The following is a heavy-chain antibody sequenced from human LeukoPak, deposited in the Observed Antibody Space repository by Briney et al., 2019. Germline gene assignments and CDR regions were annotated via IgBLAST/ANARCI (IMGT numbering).Heavy chain of an antibody. Sequence: IPAGSLRLSCAASGFTFSSYGMNWVRQAPGKGLEWVSSISSSSSYIYYADSVKGRFTISRDNAKNSLYLQMNSLRAEDTAVYYCARGPLTMIVENESFDYWGQGTLVTVSS. CDR1: GFTFSSYG. J-gene: IGHJ4*02. CDR3: ARGPLTMIVENESFDY. V-gene: IGHV3-21*01. CDR2: ISSSSSYI. D-gene: IGHD3-22*01.